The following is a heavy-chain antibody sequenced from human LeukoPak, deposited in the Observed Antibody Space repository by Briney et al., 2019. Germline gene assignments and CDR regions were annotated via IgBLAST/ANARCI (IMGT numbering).Heavy chain of an antibody. Sequence: SETLSLTCTVSGGSIGSSSYYWGWIRQPPGKGLEWIGSIYYSGSTYYNPSLKSRVTISVDTSKNQFSLKLSSVTAADTAVYYCARESVAGNNWFDPWGQGTLVTVSS. D-gene: IGHD6-19*01. V-gene: IGHV4-39*07. CDR1: GGSIGSSSYY. CDR3: ARESVAGNNWFDP. CDR2: IYYSGST. J-gene: IGHJ5*02.